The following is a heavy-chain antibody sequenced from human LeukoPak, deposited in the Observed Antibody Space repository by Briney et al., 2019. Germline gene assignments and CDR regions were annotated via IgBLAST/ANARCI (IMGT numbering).Heavy chain of an antibody. J-gene: IGHJ4*02. CDR1: GGLISISTYY. V-gene: IGHV4-39*07. CDR3: ARGRVGALSDY. D-gene: IGHD1-26*01. CDR2: IYYSGTT. Sequence: SETLSLTCTVSGGLISISTYYWGWIRQPPGKGLEWIGSIYYSGTTHYNPSLKSRVTIAVDTSKNQFSLKLSSVTAADTAVYYCARGRVGALSDYWGQGTLVTVSS.